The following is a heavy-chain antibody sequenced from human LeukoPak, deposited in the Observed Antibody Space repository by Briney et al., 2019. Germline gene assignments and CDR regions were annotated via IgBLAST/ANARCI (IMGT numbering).Heavy chain of an antibody. V-gene: IGHV5-51*01. J-gene: IGHJ4*02. D-gene: IGHD1-26*01. Sequence: GESLKISCKGSGYSFTRYWIGWVRQMPGKGLGWMWIIYPGDSDTRYSPSFQGQVTITADKSISTAYLQWSSLKASDTAMYYCARGSGSYEQQYFDYWGQGTLVTVSS. CDR1: GYSFTRYW. CDR3: ARGSGSYEQQYFDY. CDR2: IYPGDSDT.